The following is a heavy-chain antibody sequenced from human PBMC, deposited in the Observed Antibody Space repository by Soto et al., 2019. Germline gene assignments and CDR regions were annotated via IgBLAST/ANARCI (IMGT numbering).Heavy chain of an antibody. CDR1: GFRQSTDA. Sequence: GGSLRLPCSVSGFRQSTDAMHWVRQGRGTAMEYVSGMSRNGGSTYYAGWVKATFTNTRDNSYNTLYRRIRSLRAEDTAVYHCVKDRWVDYWGQGTLVTVSS. D-gene: IGHD1-26*01. CDR2: MSRNGGST. V-gene: IGHV3-64D*06. CDR3: VKDRWVDY. J-gene: IGHJ4*02.